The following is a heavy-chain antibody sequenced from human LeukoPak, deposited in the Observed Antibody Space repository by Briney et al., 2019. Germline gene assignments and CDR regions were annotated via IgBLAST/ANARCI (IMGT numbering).Heavy chain of an antibody. J-gene: IGHJ4*02. CDR1: GYSFTTYD. Sequence: GASVKVSCRASGYSFTTYDIHWVRQAPGRGPEWMGWVNPNSGDTGSPQNFQGRVTITRNSSINTAYMELSSLTPEDTAVYYCAKSHDYSNYIFEFWGQGTLVTVSS. CDR3: AKSHDYSNYIFEF. V-gene: IGHV1-8*03. D-gene: IGHD4-11*01. CDR2: VNPNSGDT.